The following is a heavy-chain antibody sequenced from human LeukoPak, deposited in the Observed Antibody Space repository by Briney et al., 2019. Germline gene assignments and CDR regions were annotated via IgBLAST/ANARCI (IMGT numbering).Heavy chain of an antibody. V-gene: IGHV1-69*05. CDR2: IIPIFGTA. CDR1: RGTFSSYA. CDR3: ARGSIAAREPFDC. D-gene: IGHD6-6*01. J-gene: IGHJ4*02. Sequence: SVKVSCKASRGTFSSYAISWGRQAPGQGLEWMGGIIPIFGTANYAQKFQGRVTITTDESTSTAYMELSSLRSEDTAVYYCARGSIAAREPFDCWGQGTLVTVSS.